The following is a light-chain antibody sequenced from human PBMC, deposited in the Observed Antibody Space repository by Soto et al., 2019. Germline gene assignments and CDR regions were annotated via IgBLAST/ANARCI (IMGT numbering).Light chain of an antibody. CDR2: EGT. J-gene: IGLJ2*01. CDR3: CSYAGSSTYVV. CDR1: SSDVGSYNL. Sequence: QSALTQPASVSGSHGQSITISCTGSSSDVGSYNLVSWYHQHPGKAPKLVIYEGTKRPSGVSNRFSGSKSGNTASLIISGLQAEDEGHYYCCSYAGSSTYVVFGGGTKLTVL. V-gene: IGLV2-23*01.